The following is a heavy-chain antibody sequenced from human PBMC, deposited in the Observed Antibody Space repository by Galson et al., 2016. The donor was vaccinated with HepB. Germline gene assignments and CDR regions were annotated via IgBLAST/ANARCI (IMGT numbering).Heavy chain of an antibody. CDR1: GYSISSGYY. J-gene: IGHJ5*02. CDR3: ARGPPDYLDSGSFYSGWFDP. D-gene: IGHD3-10*01. CDR2: VYHSGRT. Sequence: SETLSLTCTVSGYSISSGYYWAWVRQPPGRGLEWIGSVYHSGRTYYNTSLSSRLTISVDTSKNQFSLKLSAVTAADMAVYYCARGPPDYLDSGSFYSGWFDPWGRGTLVTVAS. V-gene: IGHV4-38-2*02.